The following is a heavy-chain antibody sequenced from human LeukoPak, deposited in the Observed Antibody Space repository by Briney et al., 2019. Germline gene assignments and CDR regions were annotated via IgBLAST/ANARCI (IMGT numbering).Heavy chain of an antibody. V-gene: IGHV1-46*01. CDR2: INPSGGST. Sequence: ASVKVSCKASGYTFTSYYMHWVRQAPGQGLEWMGIINPSGGSTSSAQKFQGRVTMTRDTSTSTIYMELSSLRSEDTAVYYCARANTPRRYYDFWSGYWVYYGMDVWGQGTTVTVSS. D-gene: IGHD3-3*01. CDR1: GYTFTSYY. CDR3: ARANTPRRYYDFWSGYWVYYGMDV. J-gene: IGHJ6*02.